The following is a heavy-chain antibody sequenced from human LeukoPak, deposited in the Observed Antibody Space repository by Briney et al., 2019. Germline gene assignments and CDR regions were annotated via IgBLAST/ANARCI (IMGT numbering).Heavy chain of an antibody. CDR1: GYTFTGYY. J-gene: IGHJ3*02. D-gene: IGHD3-3*01. CDR3: ARRFWSGYDAFDI. CDR2: INPNSGGT. V-gene: IGHV1-2*02. Sequence: ASVKVSCKASGYTFTGYYMHWVRQAPGQGLEWMGWINPNSGGTNYAQKLQGRVTMTTDTSTSTAYMELRSLRSDDTAVYYCARRFWSGYDAFDIWGQGTMVTVSS.